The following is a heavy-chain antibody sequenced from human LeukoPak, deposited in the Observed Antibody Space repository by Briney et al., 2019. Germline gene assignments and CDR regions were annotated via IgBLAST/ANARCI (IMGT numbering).Heavy chain of an antibody. CDR3: ARGGIYYYYYMDV. V-gene: IGHV4-39*07. Sequence: PSETLSLTCTVSGGSISSSSYYWGWIRQPPGKGLEWIGSIYYSGSTYYNPSLKSRVTISVDTSKNQFSLKLSSVTAADTAVYYCARGGIYYYYYMDVWGKGTTVTVSS. J-gene: IGHJ6*03. CDR2: IYYSGST. CDR1: GGSISSSSYY.